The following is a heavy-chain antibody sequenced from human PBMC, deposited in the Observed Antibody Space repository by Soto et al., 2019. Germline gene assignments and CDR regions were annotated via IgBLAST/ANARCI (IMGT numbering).Heavy chain of an antibody. CDR1: GYTFTNYD. Sequence: ASVKVSCKASGYTFTNYDINWVRQATGQGLEWMGWMNPKSGNTGSAQQFQGRVILTRSTSISTAYMELSSLRSEDTAVYYCVRVYGEIDYWGQGTLVTVSS. CDR2: MNPKSGNT. D-gene: IGHD4-17*01. V-gene: IGHV1-8*01. J-gene: IGHJ4*02. CDR3: VRVYGEIDY.